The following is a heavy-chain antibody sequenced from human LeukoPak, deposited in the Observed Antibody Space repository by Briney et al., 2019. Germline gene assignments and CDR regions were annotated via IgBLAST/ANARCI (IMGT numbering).Heavy chain of an antibody. CDR2: ISSSGSTI. CDR3: ARETPSELFDY. J-gene: IGHJ4*02. Sequence: QPGVSLRLSCAASGFTFSSYEMNWVRQAPGKGLEWVSYISSSGSTIYYADSVKGRFTISRDNAKNSLYLQMNSLRAEDTAVYYCARETPSELFDYWGQGTLVTVSS. V-gene: IGHV3-48*03. D-gene: IGHD1-26*01. CDR1: GFTFSSYE.